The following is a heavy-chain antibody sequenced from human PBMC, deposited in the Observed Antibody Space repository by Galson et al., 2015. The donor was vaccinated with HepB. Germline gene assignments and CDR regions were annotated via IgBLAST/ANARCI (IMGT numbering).Heavy chain of an antibody. J-gene: IGHJ6*02. CDR1: GFSLSTSGMC. V-gene: IGHV2-70*01. D-gene: IGHD3-10*01. Sequence: PALVKPTQTLTLTCTFSGFSLSTSGMCVSWIRQPPGKALEWLALIDWGDDKYYSTSLKTRLTISKDASKNQVVLTMTNMDPVDTATYYCARIRAPTYYYGSGSYTSYGMDVWGQGTTVTVSS. CDR3: ARIRAPTYYYGSGSYTSYGMDV. CDR2: IDWGDDK.